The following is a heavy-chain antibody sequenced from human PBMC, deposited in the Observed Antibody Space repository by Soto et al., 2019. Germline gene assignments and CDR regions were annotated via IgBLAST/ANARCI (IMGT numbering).Heavy chain of an antibody. CDR3: TTNGYYSLDW. CDR1: GRSISSENW. V-gene: IGHV4-4*02. CDR2: IFHSGST. Sequence: PWETLAITCAVSGRSISSENWWSGVRQSPGKGLEWIGEIFHSGSTNYNPSLKSRVTISVDKSKNQFFLDLSSVTAADTAVYYCTTNGYYSLDWWGQGTVVT. J-gene: IGHJ4*02. D-gene: IGHD1-26*01.